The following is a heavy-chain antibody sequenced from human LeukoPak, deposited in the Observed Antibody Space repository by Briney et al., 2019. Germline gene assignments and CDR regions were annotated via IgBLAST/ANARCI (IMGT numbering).Heavy chain of an antibody. J-gene: IGHJ6*02. D-gene: IGHD6-19*01. V-gene: IGHV3-48*04. CDR2: ISSSSSTI. CDR1: GFTFSSYS. Sequence: GGSLRLSCAASGFTFSSYSMNWVRQAPGKGLEWVSYISSSSSTIYYADSVKGRFTISRDNAKNSLYLQMNSLRAEDTAVYYCARDPVLQKAGTAPSYGMDVWGQGTTVTVSS. CDR3: ARDPVLQKAGTAPSYGMDV.